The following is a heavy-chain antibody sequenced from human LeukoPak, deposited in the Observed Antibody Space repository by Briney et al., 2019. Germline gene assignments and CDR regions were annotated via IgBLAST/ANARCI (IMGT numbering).Heavy chain of an antibody. D-gene: IGHD1-26*01. CDR2: ISGSGRTT. J-gene: IGHJ4*02. CDR1: GFTFSSYS. V-gene: IGHV3-23*01. Sequence: GGSLRLSCAASGFTFSSYSMNWVRQAPGKGLEWVSVISGSGRTTYSADSVKGRFTISRDKSNNTVYLHMNSLRAGDTAVYFCAKSIVKSGTFIPFDYWGQGTLVTVSS. CDR3: AKSIVKSGTFIPFDY.